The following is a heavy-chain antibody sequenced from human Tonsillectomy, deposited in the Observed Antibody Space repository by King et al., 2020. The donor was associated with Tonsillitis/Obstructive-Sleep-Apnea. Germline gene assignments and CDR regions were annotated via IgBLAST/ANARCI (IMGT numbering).Heavy chain of an antibody. CDR3: ARDSRGYCSSISCYEGAFDS. CDR2: IWYDGSNK. V-gene: IGHV3-33*01. D-gene: IGHD2-2*01. J-gene: IGHJ3*02. Sequence: VQLVESGGGVVQPGRSLRLSCAASGFTFSSYGMHWVRQAPGKGLEWVAVIWYDGSNKYYADSVKGRFTISRDNSKNTLYLQMNSLRAEDTAVYYCARDSRGYCSSISCYEGAFDSWGQGTMVTVSS. CDR1: GFTFSSYG.